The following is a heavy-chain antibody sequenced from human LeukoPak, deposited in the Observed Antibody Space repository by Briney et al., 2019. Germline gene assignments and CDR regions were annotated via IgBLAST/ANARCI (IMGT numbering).Heavy chain of an antibody. CDR1: GFTFSSFA. J-gene: IGHJ5*02. CDR2: ISGRGGGGNT. D-gene: IGHD2-2*01. CDR3: AKAERPTATRGNGLPP. V-gene: IGHV3-23*01. Sequence: GGSLRLSCAASGFTFSSFAMNWVREAPGKGLEWVSAISGRGGGGNTYYADSVKGRFTFSSDDSKNTRYLELSSLTAADTAVYYCAKAERPTATRGNGLPPWGQGVLVTVSS.